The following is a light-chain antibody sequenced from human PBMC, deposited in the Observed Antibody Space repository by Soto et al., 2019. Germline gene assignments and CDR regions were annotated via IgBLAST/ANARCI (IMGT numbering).Light chain of an antibody. CDR2: DTS. CDR3: QQYGSSPLT. V-gene: IGKV3-20*01. J-gene: IGKJ4*01. CDR1: QSVSSY. Sequence: EIVLTQSPGTLSLSVGERVTLSCRASQSVSSYVAWYQQTPGQAPRLLIYDTSNRATGTPDRFSGSGSGTDFTRTISRLEPEDFTVYYCQQYGSSPLTFGGGTTVEIK.